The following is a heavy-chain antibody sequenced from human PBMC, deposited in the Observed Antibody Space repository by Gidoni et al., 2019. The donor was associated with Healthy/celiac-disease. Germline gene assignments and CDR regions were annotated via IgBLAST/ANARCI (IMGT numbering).Heavy chain of an antibody. Sequence: APGKGLEWVAVIWYDGSNKYYADSVKGRFTISRDNSKNTLYLQMNSLRAEDTAVYYCARDLDYWGQGTLVTVSS. CDR2: IWYDGSNK. J-gene: IGHJ4*02. CDR3: ARDLDY. V-gene: IGHV3-33*01.